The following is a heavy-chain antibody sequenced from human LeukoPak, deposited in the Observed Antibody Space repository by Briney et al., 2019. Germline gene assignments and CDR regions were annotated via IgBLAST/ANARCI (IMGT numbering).Heavy chain of an antibody. V-gene: IGHV4-34*01. J-gene: IGHJ4*02. Sequence: SETLSLTCAVYGGSFSAYYWSWIRQPPGKGLEWIGEISHSRSTNYNPSLKSRVTISVDTSKNQFSLKPRSVTAADTAVYYCALFRGGNSSSWFYFDYWGQGTLVTVSS. D-gene: IGHD6-13*01. CDR1: GGSFSAYY. CDR3: ALFRGGNSSSWFYFDY. CDR2: ISHSRST.